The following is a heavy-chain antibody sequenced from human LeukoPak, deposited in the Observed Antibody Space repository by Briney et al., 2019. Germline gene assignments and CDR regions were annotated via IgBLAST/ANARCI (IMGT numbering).Heavy chain of an antibody. D-gene: IGHD5-12*01. CDR3: AKDRYSGYDLPFDY. CDR2: ISYDGSNK. Sequence: PGGSLRLSCAASGFTFSSYGMHWVRQAPGKGLEWVAVISYDGSNKYYADSVKGRFTISRDNSKNTLYLQMNSLRAEDTAMYHCAKDRYSGYDLPFDYWGQGTLVTVSS. V-gene: IGHV3-30*18. CDR1: GFTFSSYG. J-gene: IGHJ4*02.